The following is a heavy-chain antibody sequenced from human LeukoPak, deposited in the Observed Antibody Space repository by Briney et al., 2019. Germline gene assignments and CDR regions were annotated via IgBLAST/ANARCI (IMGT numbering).Heavy chain of an antibody. Sequence: AASVKVSCKASGYIFTNFGVSWVRQAPGQGLEWMGWISPYHGYTNYAQKFQGRVTVTTDTSTSTASMELRSLRSDDTAVYYCARDLGSSTPFYFDYWGLGTLVTVSS. CDR1: GYIFTNFG. CDR2: ISPYHGYT. D-gene: IGHD6-13*01. CDR3: ARDLGSSTPFYFDY. J-gene: IGHJ4*02. V-gene: IGHV1-18*04.